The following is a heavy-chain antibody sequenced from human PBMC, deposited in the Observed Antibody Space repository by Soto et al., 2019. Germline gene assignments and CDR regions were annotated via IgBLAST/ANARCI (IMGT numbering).Heavy chain of an antibody. V-gene: IGHV4-34*01. D-gene: IGHD6-6*01. Sequence: SETLSLTCAVYGGSFSGYYWSWIRQPPGKGLEWIGEINHSGSTNYNPSLKGRVTISVDTSKNQFSLKLSSVTAADTAVYYCARGQLVFDYWGQGTLVTVSS. CDR3: ARGQLVFDY. CDR2: INHSGST. CDR1: GGSFSGYY. J-gene: IGHJ4*02.